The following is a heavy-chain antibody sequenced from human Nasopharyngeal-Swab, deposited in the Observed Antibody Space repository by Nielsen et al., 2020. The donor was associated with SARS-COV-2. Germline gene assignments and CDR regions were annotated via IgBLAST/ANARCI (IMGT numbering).Heavy chain of an antibody. CDR3: ARQRTDFWSGPNYYYYGADV. V-gene: IGHV4-59*13. J-gene: IGHJ6*02. Sequence: SETLSLTCTVSGGSISSYYWSWIRQPPGKGLEWIGYIYYSGSTNYNPSLKSRVTISVDTSKNQFSLKLSSVTAADTAVYYCARQRTDFWSGPNYYYYGADVWGQGTTVTVSS. D-gene: IGHD3-3*01. CDR1: GGSISSYY. CDR2: IYYSGST.